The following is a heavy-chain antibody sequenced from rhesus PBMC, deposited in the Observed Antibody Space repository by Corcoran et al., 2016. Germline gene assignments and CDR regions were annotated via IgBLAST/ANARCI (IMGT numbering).Heavy chain of an antibody. V-gene: IGHV2-1*01. D-gene: IGHD5-30*01. CDR2: IYWNDVK. J-gene: IGHJ4*01. CDR1: GFSLSTSGMG. CDR3: ARRWKDTVGTVFDY. Sequence: QVTLKESGPALVKPTQTLTLTCTFSGFSLSTSGMGVGWIRQPSRQTLEWLAHIYWNDVKYYRTSLKSRLTISKDTSKNQVDRTMTNMDPVDTATYYCARRWKDTVGTVFDYWGQGVLVTVSS.